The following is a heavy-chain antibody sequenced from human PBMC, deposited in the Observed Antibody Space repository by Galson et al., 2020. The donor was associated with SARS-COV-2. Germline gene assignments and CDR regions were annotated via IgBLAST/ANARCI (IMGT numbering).Heavy chain of an antibody. CDR2: ISHDGSKS. J-gene: IGHJ4*02. D-gene: IGHD3-16*01. V-gene: IGHV3-30*18. Sequence: TGGSLRLSCAASGFIFKTSGMPWLRQAPGKGLEWLALISHDGSKSYYADVVEGRFTISRDNSKNTLFLQVDSLRVEDTAVYYCANQGGSYGWGDYWGQGGLVTVAS. CDR1: GFIFKTSG. CDR3: ANQGGSYGWGDY.